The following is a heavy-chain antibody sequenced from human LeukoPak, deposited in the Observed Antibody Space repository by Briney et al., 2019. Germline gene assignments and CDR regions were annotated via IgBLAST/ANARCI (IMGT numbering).Heavy chain of an antibody. V-gene: IGHV4-34*01. D-gene: IGHD4-17*01. CDR3: ARRITVTYWYFDL. Sequence: SETLSLTCAVYGGSFSGYSWNWIRQPPVKGLEWIGEINHSGGTNYNPSLKSRVTISVDTSKKQFSLKLSSVTAADTAVYYCARRITVTYWYFDLWGRGTLVTVSS. CDR2: INHSGGT. CDR1: GGSFSGYS. J-gene: IGHJ2*01.